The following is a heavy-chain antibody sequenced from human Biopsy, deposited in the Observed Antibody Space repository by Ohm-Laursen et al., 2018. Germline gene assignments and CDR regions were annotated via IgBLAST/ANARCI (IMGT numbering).Heavy chain of an antibody. CDR1: GFTFSNYQ. V-gene: IGHV3-11*01. CDR3: GRSYGIMAAPVHL. D-gene: IGHD3-16*01. J-gene: IGHJ4*01. Sequence: SLRLSCSAAGFTFSNYQMSWIRQTPGKGLEWVSHISSGGSTIFHADSVKGRFTISRDDAKGSLCLRMTNLRAEDTAVYYCGRSYGIMAAPVHLWGQGTLVTVSS. CDR2: ISSGGSTI.